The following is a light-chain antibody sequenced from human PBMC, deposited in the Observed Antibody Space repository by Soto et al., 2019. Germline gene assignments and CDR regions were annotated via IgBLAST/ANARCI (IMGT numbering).Light chain of an antibody. CDR2: GVS. CDR3: QQYNSYPYT. CDR1: HSLNGN. Sequence: EIVMTQSAATLSVSPGEGATLSCGASHSLNGNLAWYQQKPGQSPRLLIYGVSTWAPGVPPRFSGSVYGTEFNLTISSLQTDDFATYYCQQYNSYPYTFGQGTKVDIK. J-gene: IGKJ2*01. V-gene: IGKV3-15*01.